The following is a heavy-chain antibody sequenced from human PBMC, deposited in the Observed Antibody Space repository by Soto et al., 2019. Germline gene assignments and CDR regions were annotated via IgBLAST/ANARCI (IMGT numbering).Heavy chain of an antibody. V-gene: IGHV1-69*01. CDR2: IIPIFGTA. D-gene: IGHD3-22*01. CDR3: ARGGDYYDSCGYYYGAFDI. CDR1: GGTFSSYA. Sequence: QVQLVQSGAEVKKPGSSVKVSCKASGGTFSSYAISWVRQAPGQGLEWMGGIIPIFGTANYAQKFQGRVTITPDESTSTAYMELSSLRSEDTAVYYCARGGDYYDSCGYYYGAFDIWGQGTMVTVSS. J-gene: IGHJ3*02.